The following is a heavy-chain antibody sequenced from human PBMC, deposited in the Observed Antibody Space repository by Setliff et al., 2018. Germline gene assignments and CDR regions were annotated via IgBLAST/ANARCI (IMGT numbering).Heavy chain of an antibody. J-gene: IGHJ5*02. Sequence: GGSLRLSCAASGFTFSSYWMSWVRQAPGKGLEWVSAISGSGGSTYYADSVKGRFTISRDNSKNTLYLQMNSLRAEDTAVYYCAKSWVVPAAITFSGFDPWGQGTLVTAPQ. CDR3: AKSWVVPAAITFSGFDP. D-gene: IGHD2-2*01. CDR1: GFTFSSYW. CDR2: ISGSGGST. V-gene: IGHV3-23*01.